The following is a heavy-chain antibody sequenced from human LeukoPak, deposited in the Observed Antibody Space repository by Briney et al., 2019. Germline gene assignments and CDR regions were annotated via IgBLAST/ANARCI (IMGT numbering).Heavy chain of an antibody. CDR2: TVSEIDGGTT. J-gene: IGHJ4*02. V-gene: IGHV3-15*04. CDR3: ITPLPYSAQ. Sequence: GGSLRLSCAASGFTFSSYAMSWVRQAPGKGLEWVGQTVSEIDGGTTDYATPVKGRFSISRDDSKNMLYLQMNSLKTEDTAVYYCITPLPYSAQGGQGTLVTVSS. CDR1: GFTFSSYA. D-gene: IGHD2-21*01.